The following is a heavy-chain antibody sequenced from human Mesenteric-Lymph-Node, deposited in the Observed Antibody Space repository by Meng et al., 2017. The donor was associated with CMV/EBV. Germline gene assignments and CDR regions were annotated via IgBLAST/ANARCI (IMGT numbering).Heavy chain of an antibody. V-gene: IGHV3-30*02. CDR3: ARDSQGLGP. J-gene: IGHJ5*02. CDR2: IRYDGTNK. D-gene: IGHD6-19*01. Sequence: GESLKISCAASGFTFSSYGLHWVRQAPGKGLEWVAFIRYDGTNKYYVDSVKGRFTISRDSSKNTLYLQMNNLRAEDTAVYYCARDSQGLGPWGQGTLVTVSS. CDR1: GFTFSSYG.